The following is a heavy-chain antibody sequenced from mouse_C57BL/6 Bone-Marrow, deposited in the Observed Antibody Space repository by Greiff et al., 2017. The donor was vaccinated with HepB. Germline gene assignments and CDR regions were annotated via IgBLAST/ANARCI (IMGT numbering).Heavy chain of an antibody. D-gene: IGHD1-1*01. V-gene: IGHV5-17*01. Sequence: EVKLVESGGCLVKPGGSLKLSCAASGFTFRDYGMHWVRRAPEKGLEWVAYISSGSSTIYYADTVKGRFPISRDNAKNTLFLQMTSLRSEDTAMFYCPGPIYYHPAYWCQGTLVTVSA. J-gene: IGHJ3*01. CDR2: ISSGSSTI. CDR1: GFTFRDYG. CDR3: PGPIYYHPAY.